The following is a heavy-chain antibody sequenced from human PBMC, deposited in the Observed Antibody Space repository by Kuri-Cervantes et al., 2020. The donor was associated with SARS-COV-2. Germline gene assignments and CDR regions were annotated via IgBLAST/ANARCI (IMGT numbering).Heavy chain of an antibody. CDR2: ISAYNGNT. Sequence: ASVKVSCKASGYTFTSYGISWVRQAPGQGLEWMGWISAYNGNTNYAQKLQGRVTMTRNTSISTAYMELSSLRSEDTAVYYCARVPRYCSSTSCLDYWGQGTLVTVSS. D-gene: IGHD2-2*01. CDR3: ARVPRYCSSTSCLDY. V-gene: IGHV1-18*01. CDR1: GYTFTSYG. J-gene: IGHJ4*02.